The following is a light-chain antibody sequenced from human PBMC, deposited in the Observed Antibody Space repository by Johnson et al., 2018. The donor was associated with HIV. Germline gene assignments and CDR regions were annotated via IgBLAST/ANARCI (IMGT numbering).Light chain of an antibody. CDR2: ESN. CDR3: GAWHSSLSGGLYL. V-gene: IGLV1-51*02. CDR1: SSNIGKNS. Sequence: QSVLTQPPSVSAAPGQKVTIPCSGSSSNIGKNSVSWYQQLPGTAPKLLIYESNKRPSGIPDRFSGSKSGTSATLGITGLQTGDEADYYCGAWHSSLSGGLYLFGTGTKVTVL. J-gene: IGLJ1*01.